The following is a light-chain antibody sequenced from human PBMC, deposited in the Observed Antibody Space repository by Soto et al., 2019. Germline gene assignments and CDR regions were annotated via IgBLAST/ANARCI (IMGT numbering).Light chain of an antibody. V-gene: IGKV3-20*01. J-gene: IGKJ2*01. CDR2: GAS. CDR1: QSVSNTY. CDR3: QQYGTSPVT. Sequence: EIVLTQSPGTLSLSPGERATLSCRASQSVSNTYLAWYQHKPGQAPRLLIYGASDRATGIPDRFSGSGSVTDFTLTISSLEPEDFELYYCQQYGTSPVTFGQGTKLEIK.